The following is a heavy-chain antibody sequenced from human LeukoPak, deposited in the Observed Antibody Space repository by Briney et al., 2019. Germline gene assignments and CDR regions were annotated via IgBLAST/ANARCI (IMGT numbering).Heavy chain of an antibody. Sequence: SETLSLTCTVSGGSISNYYWSWIRQPPGKGLEWIAYIDYRGSTTYNPSLKSRVTISVDTSRNQFSLKLSSVTAADTAVYYCARSRSGYSYDHAAFDVWGQGTMVTVSS. CDR2: IDYRGST. V-gene: IGHV4-59*01. J-gene: IGHJ3*01. D-gene: IGHD5-18*01. CDR1: GGSISNYY. CDR3: ARSRSGYSYDHAAFDV.